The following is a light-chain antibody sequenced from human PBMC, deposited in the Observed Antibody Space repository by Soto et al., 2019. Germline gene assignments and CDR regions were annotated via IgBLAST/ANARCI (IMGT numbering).Light chain of an antibody. CDR1: SGHSSYA. V-gene: IGLV4-69*01. CDR3: QTWGTGIRV. Sequence: QPVLTQSPSASASLGASVKLTCTLSSGHSSYAIAWHQQQPEKGPRCLMKLNSDGSHSKGAGIPDRFSGSSSGAERYLTISRLQSEDEADYYCQTWGTGIRVFGGGTKLTVL. J-gene: IGLJ3*02. CDR2: LNSDGSH.